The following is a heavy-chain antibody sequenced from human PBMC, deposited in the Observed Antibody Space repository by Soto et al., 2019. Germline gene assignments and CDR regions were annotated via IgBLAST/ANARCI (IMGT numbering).Heavy chain of an antibody. CDR1: GGSVSSGSYY. CDR3: ARDRRVNRIQLWKTED. V-gene: IGHV4-61*01. D-gene: IGHD5-18*01. J-gene: IGHJ4*02. Sequence: KSSETLSLTCTVSGGSVSSGSYYWSWIRQPPGKGLEWIGYIYYSGSTNYNPSLKSRVTISVDTSKNQFSLKLSSVTAADTAVYYCARDRRVNRIQLWKTEDWGLGTLVTVYS. CDR2: IYYSGST.